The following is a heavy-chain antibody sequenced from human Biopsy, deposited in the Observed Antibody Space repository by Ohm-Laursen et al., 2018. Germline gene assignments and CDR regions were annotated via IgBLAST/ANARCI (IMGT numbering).Heavy chain of an antibody. CDR3: AREAIGYQLPCDD. CDR2: IIPILRTT. D-gene: IGHD2-15*01. V-gene: IGHV1-69*04. Sequence: SVSAFCKTSTGFFDSYGVTWVRQAPGHGLGWMGRIIPILRTTTYAPKFQGRVTFTADKSSSTAYLELSSLTSEDTAMFYCAREAIGYQLPCDDWGQGTLVTVSS. J-gene: IGHJ4*02. CDR1: TGFFDSYG.